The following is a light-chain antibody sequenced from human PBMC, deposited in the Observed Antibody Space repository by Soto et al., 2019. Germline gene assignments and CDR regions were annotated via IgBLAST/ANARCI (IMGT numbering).Light chain of an antibody. Sequence: SVLTQPPSVSGSPGKRVTISCTGSSCNIGAGYDVHWYQQLPGTAPKLIIYGNSNRPSGVPDRFSGFKAGTSASLPITGLQAEDEADYYCQSYDSSLSAYVFGTGTNLTVL. CDR3: QSYDSSLSAYV. V-gene: IGLV1-40*01. J-gene: IGLJ1*01. CDR1: SCNIGAGYD. CDR2: GNS.